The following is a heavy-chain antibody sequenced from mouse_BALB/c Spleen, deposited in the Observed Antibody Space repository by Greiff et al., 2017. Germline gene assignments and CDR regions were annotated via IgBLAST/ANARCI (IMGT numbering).Heavy chain of an antibody. V-gene: IGHV5-6-5*01. CDR1: GFTFSSYA. CDR3: ARAYYGNYGGYFDV. D-gene: IGHD2-10*01. CDR2: ISSGGST. J-gene: IGHJ1*01. Sequence: EVQLQESGGGLVKPGGSLKLSCAASGFTFSSYAMSWVRQTPEKRLEWVASISSGGSTYYPDSVKGRFTISRDNARNILYLQMSSLRSEDTAMYYCARAYYGNYGGYFDVWGAGTTVTVSS.